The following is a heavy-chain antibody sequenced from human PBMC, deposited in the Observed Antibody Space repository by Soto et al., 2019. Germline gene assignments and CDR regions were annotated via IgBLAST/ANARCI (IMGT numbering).Heavy chain of an antibody. D-gene: IGHD3-10*01. Sequence: SETLSLTCTVSGGSISSHYWSWIRQRPGKGLEWLGYIYDSGSTFYNPSLKSRITLSVDTYKNQLSLKLSSVTVAYTAVYFCARKQAGYFYGIDCWGQGTPLTASS. CDR3: ARKQAGYFYGIDC. CDR2: IYDSGST. J-gene: IGHJ4*02. V-gene: IGHV4-59*06. CDR1: GGSISSHY.